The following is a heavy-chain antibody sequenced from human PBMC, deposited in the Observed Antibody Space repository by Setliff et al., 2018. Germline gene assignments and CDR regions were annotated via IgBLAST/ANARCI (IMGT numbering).Heavy chain of an antibody. J-gene: IGHJ5*02. D-gene: IGHD3-16*01. CDR3: ARVWGGGWFDP. Sequence: SSETLSLTCAVSGYSISSGYYWGWIRQPPGKGLEWIGHIYIGGSANYNPSLKSRVTMSIDTSKNQFSLKLNSVTAADTAVYYCARVWGGGWFDPWGQGTLVTVSS. CDR2: IYIGGSA. V-gene: IGHV4-38-2*01. CDR1: GYSISSGYY.